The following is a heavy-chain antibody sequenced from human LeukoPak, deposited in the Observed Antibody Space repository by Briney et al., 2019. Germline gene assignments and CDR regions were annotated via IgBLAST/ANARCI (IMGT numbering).Heavy chain of an antibody. D-gene: IGHD4-17*01. CDR3: ARRAKGYGNDY. Sequence: SATLSLTCAVFGGPFSGYYWSWIRQPPGKGLEWIGEINHSGSTNYNPSLKSRVTISVDTSKNQFSLKLSSVTAADTAVYYCARRAKGYGNDYWGQGTLVTVSS. CDR1: GGPFSGYY. CDR2: INHSGST. J-gene: IGHJ4*02. V-gene: IGHV4-34*01.